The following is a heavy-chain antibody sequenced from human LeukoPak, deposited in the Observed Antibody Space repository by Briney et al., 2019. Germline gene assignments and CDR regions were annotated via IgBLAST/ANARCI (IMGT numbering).Heavy chain of an antibody. D-gene: IGHD6-13*01. V-gene: IGHV1-8*01. CDR1: GYTFTTYD. CDR2: MNPNSGNT. Sequence: ASVKVSCKASGYTFTTYDINWVRQAAGQGLEWMGWMNPNSGNTGNAQKFQGRVTMTRNTSISTAYMELTSLTSEDTAVYFCARMAAPGNRRLNFWGQGTLVTVSS. CDR3: ARMAAPGNRRLNF. J-gene: IGHJ4*02.